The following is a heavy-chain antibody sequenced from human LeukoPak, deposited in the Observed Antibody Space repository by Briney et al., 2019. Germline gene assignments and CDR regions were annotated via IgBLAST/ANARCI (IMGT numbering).Heavy chain of an antibody. D-gene: IGHD6-13*01. CDR1: GLTFSGYA. CDR3: AKPWYSGPEDY. J-gene: IGHJ4*02. V-gene: IGHV3-23*01. CDR2: ISNSGDST. Sequence: GGSLRLSCAASGLTFSGYAMSWVRQAPRKGLEWVSAISNSGDSTYYADSVKGRFVISRDNSINTLYLQMNRLTAEDTALYYCAKPWYSGPEDYWGQGALVTVSS.